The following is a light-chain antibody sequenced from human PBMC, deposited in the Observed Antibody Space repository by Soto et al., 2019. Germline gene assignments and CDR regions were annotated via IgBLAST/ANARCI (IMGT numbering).Light chain of an antibody. V-gene: IGKV3-15*01. CDR2: DTS. CDR3: QQYIDWPPGT. J-gene: IGKJ1*01. CDR1: QSVSSS. Sequence: EIVVTQSPAPLSVSPGERVTLSCRSSQSVSSSLAWYQQRPGQAPRLLIYDTSTRAAGISARFSGSGSGTEFTLTISSLQSEDFAVYYCQQYIDWPPGTFGQGTKVDIK.